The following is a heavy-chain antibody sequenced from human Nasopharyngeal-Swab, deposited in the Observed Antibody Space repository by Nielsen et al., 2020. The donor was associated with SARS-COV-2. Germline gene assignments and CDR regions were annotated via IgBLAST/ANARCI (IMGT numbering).Heavy chain of an antibody. D-gene: IGHD1-26*01. CDR2: ISYDGSNK. CDR1: GFTFSSYG. V-gene: IGHV3-30*03. CDR3: ARNGGSWELTGNVGMDV. J-gene: IGHJ6*02. Sequence: GESLKISCAASGFTFSSYGMHWVRQAPGKGLEWVAVISYDGSNKYYADSVKGRFTISRDNSKNTLYLQMGSLRAEDMAVYYCARNGGSWELTGNVGMDVWGQGTTVTVSS.